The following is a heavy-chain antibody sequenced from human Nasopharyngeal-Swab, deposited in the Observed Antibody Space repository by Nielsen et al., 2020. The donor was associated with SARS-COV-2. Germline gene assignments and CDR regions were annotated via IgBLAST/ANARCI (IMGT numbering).Heavy chain of an antibody. CDR1: GFTFSIYA. J-gene: IGHJ3*02. V-gene: IGHV3-64D*06. CDR3: VKDLRGKYAFDI. Sequence: GGSLRLSCSASGFTFSIYAMHWVRQAPGQGLEYVSTINDYENRLYYADSVKGRFAISRDNSKNTLYLQMSSLRAEDTAVYWCVKDLRGKYAFDIWGQGTMVTVSS. D-gene: IGHD3-16*01. CDR2: INDYENRL.